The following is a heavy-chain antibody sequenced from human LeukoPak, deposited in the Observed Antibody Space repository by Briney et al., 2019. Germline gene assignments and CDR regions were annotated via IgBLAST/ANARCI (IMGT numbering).Heavy chain of an antibody. D-gene: IGHD2-2*01. CDR2: TNSDVSNT. CDR3: ARDQRYCSSTSCPKNYYYYYGTDV. V-gene: IGHV3-74*01. Sequence: GGSLRLSCAASGFTFSIYWMHWVRQAARKGLVWVSRTNSDVSNTSYADSVKGRITISRDNAKNTLYLQMNSLRAEDTAVYYCARDQRYCSSTSCPKNYYYYYGTDVWGKGTTVTVSS. J-gene: IGHJ6*04. CDR1: GFTFSIYW.